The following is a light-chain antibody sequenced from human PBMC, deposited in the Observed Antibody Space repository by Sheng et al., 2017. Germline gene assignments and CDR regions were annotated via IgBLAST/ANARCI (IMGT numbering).Light chain of an antibody. J-gene: IGKJ2*01. V-gene: IGKV3-20*01. CDR3: QQYDSSPYT. CDR2: AAS. CDR1: QSVSSSY. Sequence: EIVLTQSPGTLSLSPGERATLSCRASQSVSSSYLAWYQQKPGQAPRLLIYAASTRATGIPDRFSGSGSGTDFTLTISRLEPEDFAVYYCQQYDSSPYTFGQGTKLGIK.